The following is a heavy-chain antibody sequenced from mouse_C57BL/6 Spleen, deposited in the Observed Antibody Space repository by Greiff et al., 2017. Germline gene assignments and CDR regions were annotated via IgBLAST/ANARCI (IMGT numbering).Heavy chain of an antibody. J-gene: IGHJ2*01. CDR1: GFTFSSYG. CDR3: ARQGLRREGFDY. Sequence: EVHLVESGGDLVKPGGSLKLSCAASGFTFSSYGMSWVRQTPDKRLEWVATISSGGSYTYYPDSVKGRFTISRDNAKNTLYLQMSSLKSEDTAMYYCARQGLRREGFDYWGQGTTLTVSS. V-gene: IGHV5-6*01. CDR2: ISSGGSYT. D-gene: IGHD2-4*01.